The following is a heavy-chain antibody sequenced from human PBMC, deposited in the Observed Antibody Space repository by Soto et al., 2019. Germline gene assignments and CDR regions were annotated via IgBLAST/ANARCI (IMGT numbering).Heavy chain of an antibody. J-gene: IGHJ4*02. V-gene: IGHV4-59*08. CDR2: IYYSGST. CDR1: GGSISSYY. CDR3: ARHYNSGWYGDFDY. Sequence: SETLSLTCTVSGGSISSYYWSWIRQPPGKGLEWIGYIYYSGSTNYNPSLKSRVTISVDTSKNQFSLKLSSVTAADTAVYYCARHYNSGWYGDFDYWGQGTLVT. D-gene: IGHD6-19*01.